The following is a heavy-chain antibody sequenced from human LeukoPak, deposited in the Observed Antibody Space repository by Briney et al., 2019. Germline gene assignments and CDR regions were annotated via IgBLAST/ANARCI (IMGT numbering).Heavy chain of an antibody. D-gene: IGHD3-10*01. CDR1: GGTFSSYA. J-gene: IGHJ5*02. V-gene: IGHV1-69*13. CDR2: IIPIFGTA. CDR3: ARDKAGMVRGPKNSVLGWFDP. Sequence: GASVKVSCKASGGTFSSYAISWVRQAPGQGLEWMGGIIPIFGTANYAQKFQGRVTITADESTSTAYMELSSLRSEDTAVYYCARDKAGMVRGPKNSVLGWFDPWGQGTLVTVPS.